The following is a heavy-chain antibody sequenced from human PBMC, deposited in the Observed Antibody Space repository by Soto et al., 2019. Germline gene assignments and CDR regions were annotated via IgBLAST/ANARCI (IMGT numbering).Heavy chain of an antibody. V-gene: IGHV1-18*04. CDR2: ISAKKGNT. D-gene: IGHD2-15*01. Sequence: ASVKVSFKASWYTFTSYGISWVRQAPGQGLEWMGWISAKKGNTKYAQKFQGRVTMTTDTSTSTAYMELRSLRSDDTAVYYCAREILSPDFYFHGMDVWGQGTTVTVSS. CDR1: WYTFTSYG. CDR3: AREILSPDFYFHGMDV. J-gene: IGHJ6*02.